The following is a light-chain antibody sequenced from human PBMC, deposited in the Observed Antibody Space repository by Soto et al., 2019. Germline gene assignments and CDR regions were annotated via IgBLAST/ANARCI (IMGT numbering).Light chain of an antibody. J-gene: IGKJ1*01. V-gene: IGKV3-15*01. CDR3: QEYIQWPPGM. Sequence: DIVVTQSPATLSASPGERVTLSCRSSQFVSSRLAWYQQRPGQVPGLLIYDTSTRAPGISARFSGSGSGTEFTLTISSLQSEDFAVYYCQEYIQWPPGMFGPGPTVDIK. CDR2: DTS. CDR1: QFVSSR.